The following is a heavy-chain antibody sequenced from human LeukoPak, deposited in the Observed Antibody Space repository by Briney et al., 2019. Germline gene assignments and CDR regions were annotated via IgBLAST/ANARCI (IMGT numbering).Heavy chain of an antibody. D-gene: IGHD2-15*01. Sequence: ASVKVSCKASGYTFTSCDINWVRQATGQGLEWMGWMNPNSGNTGYAQKFQGRVTMTRNTSISTAYMELSSLRSEDTAVYYCVGGPEAQYYFEYWGQGTLVTVSS. J-gene: IGHJ4*02. CDR3: VGGPEAQYYFEY. CDR1: GYTFTSCD. CDR2: MNPNSGNT. V-gene: IGHV1-8*01.